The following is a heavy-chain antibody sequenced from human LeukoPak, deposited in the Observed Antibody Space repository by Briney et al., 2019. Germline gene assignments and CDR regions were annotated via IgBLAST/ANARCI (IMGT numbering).Heavy chain of an antibody. Sequence: GGSLRLSCAASGFTFSNFWMNWVRQAPGKGLEWIGHIKTKTDGGATDYAAPVKGRFTISRDDSKNTLYLQMNSLKTEDTAVYYCTTEVLYHFWSAYRYFDYWGQGTLVTVSS. J-gene: IGHJ4*02. CDR3: TTEVLYHFWSAYRYFDY. CDR1: GFTFSNFW. CDR2: IKTKTDGGAT. D-gene: IGHD3-3*01. V-gene: IGHV3-15*01.